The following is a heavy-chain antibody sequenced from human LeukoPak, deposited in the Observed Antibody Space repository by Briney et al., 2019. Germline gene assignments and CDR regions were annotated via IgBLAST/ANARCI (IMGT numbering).Heavy chain of an antibody. CDR2: ISGSGGST. CDR3: TSFAVAGLSSCY. CDR1: GFTFSSYA. V-gene: IGHV3-23*01. J-gene: IGHJ4*02. Sequence: GGSLRLSCAASGFTFSSYAMSWVRQAPGKGLEWVSAISGSGGSTYYADSVKGRFTISRDNSKNTLYLQMNSLRAEDTAVYYCTSFAVAGLSSCYWGQGTLVTVSS. D-gene: IGHD6-19*01.